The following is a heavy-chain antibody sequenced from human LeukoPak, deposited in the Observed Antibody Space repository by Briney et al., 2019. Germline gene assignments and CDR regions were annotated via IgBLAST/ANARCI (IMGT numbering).Heavy chain of an antibody. Sequence: ASVKVSCKASGYTFTSYYMHWVRQAPGQGLEWMGIINPSGGSTSYAQKFQGRVTMTRDTSTSTVYMELNSLRAEDTAVYYCAKGPLYEPLDYWGQGTLVTVSS. V-gene: IGHV1-46*01. D-gene: IGHD1-14*01. CDR1: GYTFTSYY. J-gene: IGHJ4*02. CDR2: INPSGGST. CDR3: AKGPLYEPLDY.